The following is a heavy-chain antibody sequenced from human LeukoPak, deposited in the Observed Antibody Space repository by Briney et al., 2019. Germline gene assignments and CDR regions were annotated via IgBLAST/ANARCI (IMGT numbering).Heavy chain of an antibody. CDR3: ARTMEGYCSGGSCYQYSYYMDV. CDR1: GGSISSSSYY. CDR2: IYYSGST. J-gene: IGHJ6*03. Sequence: SETLSLTCTVSGGSISSSSYYWGWIRQPPGKGLEWIGSIYYSGSTYYNPSLKSRVTISVDTSKNQFSLKLTSVTAADTAVYYCARTMEGYCSGGSCYQYSYYMDVWGKGTTVTVSS. D-gene: IGHD2-15*01. V-gene: IGHV4-39*07.